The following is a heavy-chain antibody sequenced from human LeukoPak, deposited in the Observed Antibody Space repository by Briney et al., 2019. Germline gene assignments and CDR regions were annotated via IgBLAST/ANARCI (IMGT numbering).Heavy chain of an antibody. V-gene: IGHV3-33*01. D-gene: IGHD3-22*01. Sequence: GGSLRLSCAASEFTLSSYGMHWVRQAPGKGLEWVAVIWPDGNRKIYGDSVMGRLTISRDKSKNTLFLQMNSLRAEDTAVYYCARGEYYYDSSGYPEYWGQGTLVTVSS. J-gene: IGHJ4*02. CDR1: EFTLSSYG. CDR3: ARGEYYYDSSGYPEY. CDR2: IWPDGNRK.